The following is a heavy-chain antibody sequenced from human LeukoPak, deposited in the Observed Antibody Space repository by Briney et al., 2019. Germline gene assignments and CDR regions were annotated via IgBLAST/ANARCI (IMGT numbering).Heavy chain of an antibody. CDR3: ARDQNLVGATGTFDY. CDR2: MKQYGGEQ. J-gene: IGHJ4*02. D-gene: IGHD1-26*01. V-gene: IGHV3-7*03. CDR1: GFTFSSYW. Sequence: GGALRLSCAAYGFTFSSYWMSWVRQAPGRGLEWVANMKQYGGEQCYGDAVKGRFIIPRDKAKHSLYLQMNSLSAEHTAVYYCARDQNLVGATGTFDYWGQGILVTVSS.